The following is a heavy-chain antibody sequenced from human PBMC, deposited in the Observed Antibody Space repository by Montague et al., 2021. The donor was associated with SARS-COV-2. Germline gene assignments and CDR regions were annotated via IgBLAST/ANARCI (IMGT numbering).Heavy chain of an antibody. Sequence: SLRLSCSASGLKFYDYTMHWVRQVPGNGLQWVSLISLDGTTTHYAESVEGRFTISRDNSIISLYLQMSSLRNDDTGLYYCAQGIGDSRSFLEFWGQGTLLTVSS. CDR2: ISLDGTTT. CDR1: GLKFYDYT. CDR3: AQGIGDSRSFLEF. D-gene: IGHD6-13*01. J-gene: IGHJ4*02. V-gene: IGHV3-43*01.